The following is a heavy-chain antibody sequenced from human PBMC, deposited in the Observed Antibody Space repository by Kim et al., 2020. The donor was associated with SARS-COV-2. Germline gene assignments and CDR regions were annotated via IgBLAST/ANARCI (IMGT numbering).Heavy chain of an antibody. Sequence: PSPKSRVTYSVEPSKNQFSLKLGSVTAADTAVYYCARAPITMIVVVKAFDIWGQGTMVTVSS. V-gene: IGHV4-31*02. CDR3: ARAPITMIVVVKAFDI. D-gene: IGHD3-22*01. J-gene: IGHJ3*02.